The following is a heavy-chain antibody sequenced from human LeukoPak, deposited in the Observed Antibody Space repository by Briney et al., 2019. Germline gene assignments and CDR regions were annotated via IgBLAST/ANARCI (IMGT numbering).Heavy chain of an antibody. CDR2: IYYSGST. J-gene: IGHJ3*02. Sequence: SETLSLTCTVSGASTSSTSHYWDWIRQPPGKGLEWIGSIYYSGSTSYNPSLKSRVTISVDTSKNQFSLKLSSVTAADTAVYYCARQEEAFDIWGQGTMVTVSS. CDR1: GASTSSTSHY. V-gene: IGHV4-39*01. CDR3: ARQEEAFDI.